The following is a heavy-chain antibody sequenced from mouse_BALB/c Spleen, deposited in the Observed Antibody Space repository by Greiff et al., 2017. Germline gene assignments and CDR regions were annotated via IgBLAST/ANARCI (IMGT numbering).Heavy chain of an antibody. Sequence: EVQLQQSGPELVKPGASVRISCKASGYTFTSYYIHWVKQKPGQGLEWIGYINPYNDGTKYNEKFKGKATLTSDKSSSTAYMELSSLTSEDSAVYYCAREFTGGNYAMDYWGQGTSVTVSS. CDR3: AREFTGGNYAMDY. CDR1: GYTFTSYY. J-gene: IGHJ4*01. CDR2: INPYNDGT. V-gene: IGHV1-14*01.